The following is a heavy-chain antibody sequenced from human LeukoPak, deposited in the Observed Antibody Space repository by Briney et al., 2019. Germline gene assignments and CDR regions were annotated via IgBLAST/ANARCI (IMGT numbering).Heavy chain of an antibody. CDR1: GFTFSSYA. CDR3: ARDSPILRFLEWSKRTIFDY. CDR2: ISSSGSTI. V-gene: IGHV3-11*01. D-gene: IGHD3-3*01. J-gene: IGHJ4*02. Sequence: PGGSLRLSCAASGFTFSSYAMSWIRQAPGKGLEWVSYISSSGSTIYYADSVKGRFTTSRDNAKNSLYLQMNSLRAEDTAVYYCARDSPILRFLEWSKRTIFDYWGQGTLVTVSS.